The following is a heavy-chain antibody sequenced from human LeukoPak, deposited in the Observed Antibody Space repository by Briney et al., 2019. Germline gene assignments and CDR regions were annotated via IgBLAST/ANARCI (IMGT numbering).Heavy chain of an antibody. J-gene: IGHJ4*02. CDR3: ARWGDIVVVPAAMEFDY. Sequence: GGSLRLSCAAPGFTFSSYAMSWVRQAPGKGLEWVSAISGSGGSTYYADSVKGRFTISRDNSKNTLYLQMNSLRAEDTAVYYCARWGDIVVVPAAMEFDYWGQGTLVTVFS. D-gene: IGHD2-2*01. V-gene: IGHV3-23*01. CDR1: GFTFSSYA. CDR2: ISGSGGST.